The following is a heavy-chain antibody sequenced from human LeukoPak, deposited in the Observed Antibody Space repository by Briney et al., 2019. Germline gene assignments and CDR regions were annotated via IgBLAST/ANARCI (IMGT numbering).Heavy chain of an antibody. D-gene: IGHD3-3*01. J-gene: IGHJ4*02. V-gene: IGHV4-34*01. Sequence: KASETLSLTCAVYGGSFSGYYWSWIRQPPGKGLEWIGEINHSGSTNYKPSLKSRVTISVDTSKNQFSLKLSSVTAADTAVYYCASSDPAYYDFWSGYCRTPPLFDYWGQGTLVTVSS. CDR3: ASSDPAYYDFWSGYCRTPPLFDY. CDR1: GGSFSGYY. CDR2: INHSGST.